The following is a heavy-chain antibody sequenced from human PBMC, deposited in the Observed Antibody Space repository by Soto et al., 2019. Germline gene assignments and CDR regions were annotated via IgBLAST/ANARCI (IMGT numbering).Heavy chain of an antibody. Sequence: WGSLRLSCAASGFTFSSYAMHWVRQAPGKGLEWVAVISYDGSNKYYADSVKGRFTISRDNSKNTLYLQMNSLRAEDTAVYYCAREFLVAATRPGPLFDYWGQGTLVTVSS. D-gene: IGHD2-15*01. CDR1: GFTFSSYA. J-gene: IGHJ4*02. CDR3: AREFLVAATRPGPLFDY. CDR2: ISYDGSNK. V-gene: IGHV3-30-3*01.